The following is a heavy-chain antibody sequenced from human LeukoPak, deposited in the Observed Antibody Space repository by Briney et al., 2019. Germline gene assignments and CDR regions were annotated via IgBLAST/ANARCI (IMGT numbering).Heavy chain of an antibody. CDR1: GGSFSGYY. V-gene: IGHV4-34*01. J-gene: IGHJ4*02. Sequence: SETLSLTCAVYGGSFSGYYWSWIRQPPGKGLEWIGEINHSGSTNYNPSLKSRVTISVDTSKNQFSLKLSSVTAADTAVYYCARDLVVRGVIIIGWGQGTLVTVSS. CDR2: INHSGST. CDR3: ARDLVVRGVIIIG. D-gene: IGHD3-10*01.